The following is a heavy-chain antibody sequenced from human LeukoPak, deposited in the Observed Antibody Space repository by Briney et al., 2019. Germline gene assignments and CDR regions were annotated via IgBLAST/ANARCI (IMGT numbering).Heavy chain of an antibody. CDR1: GGSFSGYY. D-gene: IGHD2-8*01. CDR2: INHSGST. Sequence: PSETLSLTCAVYGGSFSGYYWSWIRQPPGKGLEWIGEINHSGSTNYNPSLKSRVTISGDTSKNQFSLKLSSVTAADTAVYYCAREGYCTSGECYRGNFDYWGQGTLVTVSS. CDR3: AREGYCTSGECYRGNFDY. J-gene: IGHJ4*02. V-gene: IGHV4-34*01.